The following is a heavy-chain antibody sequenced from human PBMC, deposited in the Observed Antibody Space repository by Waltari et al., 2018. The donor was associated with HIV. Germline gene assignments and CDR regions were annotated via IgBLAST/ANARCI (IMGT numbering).Heavy chain of an antibody. CDR3: ATLRFPGDSGSYYPYYYYGMDV. V-gene: IGHV4-34*01. J-gene: IGHJ6*02. D-gene: IGHD1-26*01. CDR2: INHSGST. CDR1: GGSFSGYY. Sequence: QVQLQQWGAGLLKPSETLSLTCAVYGGSFSGYYWSWIRQPPGKGLEWIGEINHSGSTNYNPSLKSRGTISVDTSKNQFSLKLSSVTAADTAVYYCATLRFPGDSGSYYPYYYYGMDVWGQGTTVTVSS.